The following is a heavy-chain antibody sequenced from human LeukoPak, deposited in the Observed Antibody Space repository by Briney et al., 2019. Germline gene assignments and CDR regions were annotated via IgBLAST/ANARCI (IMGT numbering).Heavy chain of an antibody. D-gene: IGHD2-15*01. Sequence: SETLSLTCAVYGGPFSGYYWSWIRQPPGKGLEWIGEINHSGSTNYNPSLKSRVTISVDTSKNQFSLKLSSVTAADTAVYYCASMRWQLFDYWGQGTLVTVSS. CDR1: GGPFSGYY. J-gene: IGHJ4*02. V-gene: IGHV4-34*01. CDR2: INHSGST. CDR3: ASMRWQLFDY.